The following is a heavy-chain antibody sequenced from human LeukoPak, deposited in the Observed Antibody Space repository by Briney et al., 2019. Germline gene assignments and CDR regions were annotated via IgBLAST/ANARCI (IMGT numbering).Heavy chain of an antibody. CDR2: ISSSSSYI. CDR3: ARQGSLAIVATKALDY. D-gene: IGHD5-12*01. V-gene: IGHV3-21*01. J-gene: IGHJ4*02. CDR1: GFTFSSYS. Sequence: GGSLRLSCAASGFTFSSYSMNWVRQAPGKGLEWVSSISSSSSYIYYAESVKGRFTISRDNAKNSLYLQMNSLRAEDTAVYYCARQGSLAIVATKALDYWGQGTLVTVSS.